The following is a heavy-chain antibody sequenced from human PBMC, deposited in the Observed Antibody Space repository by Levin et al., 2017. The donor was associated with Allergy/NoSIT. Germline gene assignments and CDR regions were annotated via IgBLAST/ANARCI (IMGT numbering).Heavy chain of an antibody. J-gene: IGHJ4*02. CDR3: ARMGDTAMVDPFDY. CDR1: GDSISNYY. Sequence: SETLSLTCTVSGDSISNYYWSWIRQPPGKGLEWMGYIYYSGNTNYNPSLKSRVTISIDTSKSQFSLKLRSVTAADTAVYYCARMGDTAMVDPFDYCGQGTLVTVSS. CDR2: IYYSGNT. V-gene: IGHV4-59*01. D-gene: IGHD5-18*01.